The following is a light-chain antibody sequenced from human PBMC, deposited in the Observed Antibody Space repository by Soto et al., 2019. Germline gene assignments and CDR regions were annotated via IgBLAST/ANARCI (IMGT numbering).Light chain of an antibody. Sequence: ELVMTQSPATLSVSPGERATLSCRASQSVSSNLAWYQQKPGQAPRLLIYGASTRATGIPARFSGSGSGTDFTLTISSLQSEDFAVYYCQQYNNWPLTFGGGTKVDIK. CDR2: GAS. CDR3: QQYNNWPLT. CDR1: QSVSSN. V-gene: IGKV3-15*01. J-gene: IGKJ4*01.